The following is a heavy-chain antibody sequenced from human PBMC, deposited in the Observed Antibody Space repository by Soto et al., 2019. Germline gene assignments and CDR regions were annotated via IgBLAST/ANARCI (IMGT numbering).Heavy chain of an antibody. J-gene: IGHJ3*02. Sequence: GESLKISCKGSGDTFTSHWIAWVRQMPGKGLELMGLIYPADSDTRYSPSFEGQVTISVDKSISTAYLQWSFLKASDTAMYYCVRPQAKELGTIRCAFDIWGQVTKVTFSS. V-gene: IGHV5-51*01. CDR2: IYPADSDT. CDR3: VRPQAKELGTIRCAFDI. D-gene: IGHD6-13*01. CDR1: GDTFTSHW.